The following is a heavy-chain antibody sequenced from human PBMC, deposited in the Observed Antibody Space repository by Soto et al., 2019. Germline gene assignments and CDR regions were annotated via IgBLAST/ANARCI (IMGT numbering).Heavy chain of an antibody. Sequence: GESLKISCAASGFTFSTYGMHWVRQAPGKGLEWVAVISYDGSKKYYVDSVKGRFTISRDNSKNTLNLQMNSLRAEDTAVYYCAKGGGPIDLDYYYGMDVWGQGTTVTVSS. D-gene: IGHD3-16*01. V-gene: IGHV3-30*18. CDR2: ISYDGSKK. CDR3: AKGGGPIDLDYYYGMDV. CDR1: GFTFSTYG. J-gene: IGHJ6*02.